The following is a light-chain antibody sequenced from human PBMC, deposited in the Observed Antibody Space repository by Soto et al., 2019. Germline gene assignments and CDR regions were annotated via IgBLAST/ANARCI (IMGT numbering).Light chain of an antibody. CDR1: QSVSSY. Sequence: EIVLAPSPGTLSLSPGERATLSCRASQSVSSYLAWYQQKPGQAPRLLIYGASNRATGIPARFSGSGSGTDFTLTISSLEPEDFAVYYCQQRSNWPRTFGQGTKVDIK. J-gene: IGKJ1*01. CDR2: GAS. V-gene: IGKV3-11*01. CDR3: QQRSNWPRT.